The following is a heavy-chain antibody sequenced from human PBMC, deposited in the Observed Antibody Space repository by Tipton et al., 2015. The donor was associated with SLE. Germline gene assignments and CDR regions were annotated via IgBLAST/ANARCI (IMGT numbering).Heavy chain of an antibody. J-gene: IGHJ4*02. CDR2: INHSGST. D-gene: IGHD5-18*01. V-gene: IGHV4-34*01. CDR3: ASQRGYSYGVDY. CDR1: GGSFSGYY. Sequence: TLSLTCAVYGGSFSGYYWNWIRQPPGKGLEWIGEINHSGSTNYSPSLKSRVTISVDTSKNQFSLKLSSVTAADTAVYYCASQRGYSYGVDYWGQGTLVTVSS.